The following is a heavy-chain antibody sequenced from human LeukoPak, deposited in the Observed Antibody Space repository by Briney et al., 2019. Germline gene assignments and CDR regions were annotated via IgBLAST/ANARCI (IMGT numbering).Heavy chain of an antibody. CDR3: ARGGDYYDSSGYRY. D-gene: IGHD3-22*01. Sequence: SETLSLTCTVSGGSISNGGYYWSWIRQHPGKGLEWIGYIYYSGSTYYNPSLKSRVTISVDTSKNQFSLKLSSVTAADTAVYYCARGGDYYDSSGYRYWGQGTLVTVSS. CDR1: GGSISNGGYY. CDR2: IYYSGST. V-gene: IGHV4-31*03. J-gene: IGHJ4*02.